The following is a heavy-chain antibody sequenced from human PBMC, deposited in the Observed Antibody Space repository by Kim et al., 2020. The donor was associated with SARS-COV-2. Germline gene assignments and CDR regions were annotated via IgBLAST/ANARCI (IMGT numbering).Heavy chain of an antibody. CDR2: KT. CDR3: ARDMNPTVYDY. V-gene: IGHV1-3*01. J-gene: IGHJ4*02. D-gene: IGHD4-4*01. Sequence: KTQYSPTFQGRVTITRDTSANTAYMGLSSLTSEDTAVYYCARDMNPTVYDYWGQGTLVTVSS.